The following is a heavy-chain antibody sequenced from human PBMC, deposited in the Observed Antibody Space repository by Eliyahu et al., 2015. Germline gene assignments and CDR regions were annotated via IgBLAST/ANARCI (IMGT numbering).Heavy chain of an antibody. CDR2: ISSSSSYI. CDR3: ARGGIAAAGTGDY. J-gene: IGHJ4*02. Sequence: EVQLVESGGXXVKPGXSLXLSXAASGXTXSSXSMNWVRQAPVXGLEWVSSISSSSSYIYYADSVKGRFTISRDNAKNSLYLQMNSLRAEDTAVYYCARGGIAAAGTGDYWGQGTLVTVSS. D-gene: IGHD6-13*01. V-gene: IGHV3-21*01. CDR1: GXTXSSXS.